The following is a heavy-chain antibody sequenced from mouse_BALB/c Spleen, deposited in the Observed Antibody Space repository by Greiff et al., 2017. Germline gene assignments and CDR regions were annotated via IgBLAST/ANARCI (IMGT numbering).Heavy chain of an antibody. V-gene: IGHV14-4*02. J-gene: IGHJ3*01. CDR1: GFNIKDYY. CDR3: NAWPRSYYGNPFAY. D-gene: IGHD2-1*01. CDR2: IDPENGDT. Sequence: DVKLQESGAELVRSGASVKLSCTASGFNIKDYYMHWVKQRPEQGLEWIGWIDPENGDTEYAPKFQGKATMTADTSSNTAYLQLSSLTSEDTAVYYCNAWPRSYYGNPFAYWGQGTLVTVSA.